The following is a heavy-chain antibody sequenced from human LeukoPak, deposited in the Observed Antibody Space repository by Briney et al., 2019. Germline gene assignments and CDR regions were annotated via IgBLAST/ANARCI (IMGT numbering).Heavy chain of an antibody. V-gene: IGHV4-59*01. CDR3: ARDSGGAAAYLDY. J-gene: IGHJ4*02. CDR2: IYSSGNN. Sequence: PSGTLSLTCTVSGGSISSYYWSWIRQPPGKGLEWIGYIYSSGNNNYNPSLKSRVTISVDTSKNQFSLKLSSVTAADTAVYYCARDSGGAAAYLDYWGQATLVTVPS. CDR1: GGSISSYY. D-gene: IGHD6-13*01.